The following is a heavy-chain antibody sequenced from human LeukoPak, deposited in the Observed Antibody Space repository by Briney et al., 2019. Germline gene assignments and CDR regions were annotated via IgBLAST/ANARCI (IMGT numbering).Heavy chain of an antibody. V-gene: IGHV4-39*07. Sequence: SETLSLTCTVSGGSISTSGYYWAWIRQPPGKGLEWIGEINHSGSTNYNPSLKSRVTISVDTSKNQFSLKLSSVTAADTAVYYCARVVVGYSSGWFDYWGQGTLVTVSS. J-gene: IGHJ4*02. CDR2: INHSGST. CDR1: GGSISTSGYY. CDR3: ARVVVGYSSGWFDY. D-gene: IGHD6-19*01.